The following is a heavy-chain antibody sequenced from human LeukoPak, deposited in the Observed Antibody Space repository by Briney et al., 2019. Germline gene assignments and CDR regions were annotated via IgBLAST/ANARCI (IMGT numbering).Heavy chain of an antibody. CDR3: AREGTGAARYYFDY. CDR1: GYTFTSYG. D-gene: IGHD3-10*01. V-gene: IGHV1-18*01. J-gene: IGHJ4*02. Sequence: ASVKASCKASGYTFTSYGISWVRQAPGQGLEWMGWISAYNGNTNYAQKLQGRVTMTTDTSTSTACMELSSLRSEDTAVYYCAREGTGAARYYFDYWGQGTLVTVSS. CDR2: ISAYNGNT.